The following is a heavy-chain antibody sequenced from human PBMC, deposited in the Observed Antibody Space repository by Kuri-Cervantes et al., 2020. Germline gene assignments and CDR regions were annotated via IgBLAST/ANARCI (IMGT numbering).Heavy chain of an antibody. V-gene: IGHV2-70*11. CDR1: GFSLSTSGMC. D-gene: IGHD5-24*01. CDR2: IDWDDDK. CDR3: ARMRYCYNSYGMDV. J-gene: IGHJ6*02. Sequence: SGPTLVKPTETRTLTCTFSGFSLSTSGMCVSWIRQPPGKALEWLARIDWDDDKYYSTSLKTRITPSKDTSKNQVVLTMTNMDPVDTATYYCARMRYCYNSYGMDVWGQGTTVTVSS.